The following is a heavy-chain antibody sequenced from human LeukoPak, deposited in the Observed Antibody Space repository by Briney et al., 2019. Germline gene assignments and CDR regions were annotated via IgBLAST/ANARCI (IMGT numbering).Heavy chain of an antibody. V-gene: IGHV3-53*01. J-gene: IGHJ4*02. CDR1: GFTVSSNY. CDR2: IYSGGST. CDR3: ARDPLYCSSTSCPPDY. Sequence: GGSLRLSCAASGFTVSSNYMGWVRQAPGKGLEWVSVIYSGGSTYYADSVKGRFTISRDNSKNTLYLQMNSLRAEDTAVYYCARDPLYCSSTSCPPDYWGQGTLVTVSS. D-gene: IGHD2-2*01.